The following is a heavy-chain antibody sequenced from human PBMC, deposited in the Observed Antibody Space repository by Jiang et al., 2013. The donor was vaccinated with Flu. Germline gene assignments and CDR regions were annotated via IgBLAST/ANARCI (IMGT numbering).Heavy chain of an antibody. J-gene: IGHJ5*02. CDR1: GGSISSSSYY. V-gene: IGHV4-39*01. D-gene: IGHD4-23*01. CDR3: ARCPDYGGIPNWFDP. Sequence: SLTCTVSGGSISSSSYYWGWIRQPPGKGLEWIGSIYYSGSTYYNPSLKSRVTISVDTSKNQFSLKLSSVTAADTAVYYCARCPDYGGIPNWFDPWGQGTLVTVSS. CDR2: IYYSGST.